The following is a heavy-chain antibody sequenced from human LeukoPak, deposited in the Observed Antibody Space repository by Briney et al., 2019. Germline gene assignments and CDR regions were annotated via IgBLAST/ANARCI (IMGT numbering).Heavy chain of an antibody. D-gene: IGHD6-13*01. J-gene: IGHJ4*02. Sequence: GRSLRLSCAASGFTFDDYAMHWVRQAPGKGLEWVSGISWNSGSIGYADSVKGRFTISRDNAKNSLYLQMNGLRAEDTALYYCAKVYSSSWSGPADYWGQGTLVTVSS. CDR3: AKVYSSSWSGPADY. V-gene: IGHV3-9*01. CDR1: GFTFDDYA. CDR2: ISWNSGSI.